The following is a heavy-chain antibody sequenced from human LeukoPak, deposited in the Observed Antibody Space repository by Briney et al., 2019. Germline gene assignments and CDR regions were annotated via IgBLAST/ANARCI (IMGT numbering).Heavy chain of an antibody. CDR3: ARQKLVATDGLGY. V-gene: IGHV4-34*01. J-gene: IGHJ4*02. D-gene: IGHD2-15*01. Sequence: SETLSLTCAVYGGSFSGYYWSWIRQPPGKGLEWIGEINHSGSTNYNPSLKSRVTISVDTSKNQFSLKLSSVTAADTAVYYCARQKLVATDGLGYWGQGTLVTVSS. CDR2: INHSGST. CDR1: GGSFSGYY.